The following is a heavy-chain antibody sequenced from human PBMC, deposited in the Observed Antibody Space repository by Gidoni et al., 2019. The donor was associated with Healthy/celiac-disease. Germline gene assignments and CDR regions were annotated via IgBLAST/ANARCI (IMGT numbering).Heavy chain of an antibody. CDR3: ARLGAYCGGDCYSQAFDI. J-gene: IGHJ3*02. Sequence: EVQLVQSGAEVKKPGESLKISCKGSGYSFTSYWIGWVRQMPGKGLEWMGIIYPGDSDTRYSPSFQGQVTISADKSISTAYLQWSSLKASDTAMYYCARLGAYCGGDCYSQAFDIWGQGTMVTVSS. CDR2: IYPGDSDT. CDR1: GYSFTSYW. V-gene: IGHV5-51*01. D-gene: IGHD2-21*02.